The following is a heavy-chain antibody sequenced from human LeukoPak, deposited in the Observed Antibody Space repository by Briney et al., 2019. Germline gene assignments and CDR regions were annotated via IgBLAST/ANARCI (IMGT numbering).Heavy chain of an antibody. CDR2: ISPYNGNT. V-gene: IGHV1-18*01. CDR3: ARGPHKRTYDRDNWFDP. D-gene: IGHD3-3*01. J-gene: IGHJ5*02. CDR1: GYTFDSYG. Sequence: ASLKVSCKASGYTFDSYGINWVRQAPGQGLEWMGWISPYNGNTKSAQKLQGRVTMTRDMSTSTVYMELSSLRSEDTAVYYCARGPHKRTYDRDNWFDPWGQGTLVTVSS.